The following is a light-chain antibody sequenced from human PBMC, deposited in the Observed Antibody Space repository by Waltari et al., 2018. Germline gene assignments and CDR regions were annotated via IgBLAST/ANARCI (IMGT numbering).Light chain of an antibody. CDR2: DVS. CDR1: SSDVGGHNY. V-gene: IGLV2-14*01. CDR3: SSYTSNSTRV. Sequence: QSALTHPPSVSGSPGQSITISCTGSSSDVGGHNYVSWYQQHPGQAPKLMIYDVSNRPSGVSNRFSGSKSGNTASLTISGLQAEDEADYYCSSYTSNSTRVFGTGTKVTVL. J-gene: IGLJ1*01.